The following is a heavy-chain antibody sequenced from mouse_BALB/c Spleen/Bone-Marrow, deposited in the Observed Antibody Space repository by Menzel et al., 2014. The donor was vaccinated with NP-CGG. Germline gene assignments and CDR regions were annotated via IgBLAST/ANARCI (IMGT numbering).Heavy chain of an antibody. J-gene: IGHJ3*01. Sequence: EVQLQESGGGLVQPGGSLKLSCAASGFDFSRYWMSWVRRAPGKGLEWIGEINPDSSTINYTPSLKDKFIISRDNAKNTLYLQMSKVRSEDTALYYCERLSYYGRFAYWGQGTLVTVSA. CDR2: INPDSSTI. CDR1: GFDFSRYW. V-gene: IGHV4-1*02. D-gene: IGHD1-1*01. CDR3: ERLSYYGRFAY.